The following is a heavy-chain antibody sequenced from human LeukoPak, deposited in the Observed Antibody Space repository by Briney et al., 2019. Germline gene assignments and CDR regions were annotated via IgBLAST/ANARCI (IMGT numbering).Heavy chain of an antibody. J-gene: IGHJ6*03. CDR1: GFTFSSYS. CDR3: ARDAVEYSSSIYYYYYYMDV. CDR2: IISSSSTI. D-gene: IGHD6-6*01. V-gene: IGHV3-48*01. Sequence: GGSLRLSCAASGFTFSSYSMNWVRQAPGKGLEWVSYIISSSSTIYYPDSVKGRFTISRDNGKNSLYLQMNSLRAEDTAVYYCARDAVEYSSSIYYYYYYMDVWGKGTTVTVSS.